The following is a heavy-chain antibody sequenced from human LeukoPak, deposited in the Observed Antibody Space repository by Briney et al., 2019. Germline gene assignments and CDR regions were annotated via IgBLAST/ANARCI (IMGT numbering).Heavy chain of an antibody. Sequence: GSLRLSCAASGFTFSSYAMSWVRQAPGKGLEWVSAISGSGGSTYYADSVKGRSTISRDNSKNTLYLQMNSLRAEDTAVYYCAKSRDYVWGSYPNPLFDYWGQGTLVTVSS. J-gene: IGHJ4*02. CDR2: ISGSGGST. CDR1: GFTFSSYA. V-gene: IGHV3-23*01. D-gene: IGHD3-16*02. CDR3: AKSRDYVWGSYPNPLFDY.